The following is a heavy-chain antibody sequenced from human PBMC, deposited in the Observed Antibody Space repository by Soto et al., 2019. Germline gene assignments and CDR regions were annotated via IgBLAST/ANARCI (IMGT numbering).Heavy chain of an antibody. CDR3: ARSHYTYGLLIDY. V-gene: IGHV4-39*01. CDR2: VYSTGST. Sequence: SATRSHTRSDAGDSIPTHSYYLGWIRQPPGKGLQWIGNVYSTGSTFSHPSLTSRVFISVDTSKNKFSLRLTSVTAADTAVYYCARSHYTYGLLIDYWGPGIMVTVSS. J-gene: IGHJ4*02. CDR1: GDSIPTHSYY. D-gene: IGHD2-8*01.